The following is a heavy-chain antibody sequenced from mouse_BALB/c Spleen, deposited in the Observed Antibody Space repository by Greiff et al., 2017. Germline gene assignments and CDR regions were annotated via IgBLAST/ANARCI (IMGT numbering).Heavy chain of an antibody. CDR1: GFTFSDYY. J-gene: IGHJ2*01. V-gene: IGHV5-4*02. CDR2: ISDGGSYT. Sequence: EVKLQESGGGLVKPGGSLKLSCAASGFTFSDYYMYWVRQTPEKRLEWVATISDGGSYTYYPDSVKGRFTISRDNAKNNLYLQMSSLKSEDTAMYYCARDAFDYWGQGTTLTVSS. CDR3: ARDAFDY.